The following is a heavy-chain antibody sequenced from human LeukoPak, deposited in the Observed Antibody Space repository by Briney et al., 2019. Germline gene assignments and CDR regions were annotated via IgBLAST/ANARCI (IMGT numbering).Heavy chain of an antibody. CDR1: GFTFSSYS. D-gene: IGHD3-22*01. CDR3: AKADYYDSNTYRAQFFQH. Sequence: GGSLRLSCAASGFTFSSYSMNWVRQAPGKGLEWVSVISGSGISTYNADSVKGRFTISRDNSKNTLYLQMNSLRAEDTAVYYCAKADYYDSNTYRAQFFQHWGQGTLVTVSS. CDR2: ISGSGIST. V-gene: IGHV3-23*01. J-gene: IGHJ1*01.